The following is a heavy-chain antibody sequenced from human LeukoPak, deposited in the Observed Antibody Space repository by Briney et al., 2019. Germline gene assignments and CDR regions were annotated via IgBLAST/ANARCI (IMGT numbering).Heavy chain of an antibody. V-gene: IGHV4-61*02. D-gene: IGHD2-2*01. CDR2: IYTSGST. CDR3: ARHSGDCSSTSCQGYYYYYMDV. Sequence: SETLSLTCTVSGGSISSGDYYWSWIRQPAGKGLEWIGRIYTSGSTNYNPSLKSRVTMSVDTSKNQFSLKLSSVTAADTAVYYCARHSGDCSSTSCQGYYYYYMDVWGKGTTVTVSS. J-gene: IGHJ6*03. CDR1: GGSISSGDYY.